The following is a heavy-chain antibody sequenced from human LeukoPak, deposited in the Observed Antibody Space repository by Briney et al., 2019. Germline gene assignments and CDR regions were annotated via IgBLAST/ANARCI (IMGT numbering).Heavy chain of an antibody. CDR1: GFTFSDHY. J-gene: IGHJ4*02. V-gene: IGHV3-72*01. CDR3: ARGGSSSSWYPFDY. CDR2: IRNKANGYTT. D-gene: IGHD6-13*01. Sequence: GGSLRLSCAASGFTFSDHYMDWVRQAPGKGLKWVGRIRNKANGYTTEYAASVKGRFTISRDDSKNSLYLQMNSLKTEDTAVYYCARGGSSSSWYPFDYWGQGTMGTVSS.